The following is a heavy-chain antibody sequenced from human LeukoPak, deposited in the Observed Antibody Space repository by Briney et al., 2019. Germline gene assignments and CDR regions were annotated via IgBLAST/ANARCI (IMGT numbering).Heavy chain of an antibody. J-gene: IGHJ3*02. Sequence: GASVEVSCKASGYTFINSDINWVRQATGQGLEWMGWMNPNSGNTVYAQKFQGRVTMTRNTSITTAYMELSSLRSEDTAVYYCARVRVTMVRGVITPGAFDIWGQGTMVTVSS. D-gene: IGHD3-10*01. CDR2: MNPNSGNT. V-gene: IGHV1-8*01. CDR1: GYTFINSD. CDR3: ARVRVTMVRGVITPGAFDI.